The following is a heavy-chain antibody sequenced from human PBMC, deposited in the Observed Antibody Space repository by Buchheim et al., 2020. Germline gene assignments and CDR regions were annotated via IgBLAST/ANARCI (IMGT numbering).Heavy chain of an antibody. CDR2: IWYDGSNK. D-gene: IGHD6-19*01. CDR1: GFTFSSYG. CDR3: AKQASSGWYTEYFQH. J-gene: IGHJ1*01. V-gene: IGHV3-33*06. Sequence: QVQLVESGGGVVQPGRSLRLSCAASGFTFSSYGMHWVRQAPGKGLEWVAVIWYDGSNKYYADSVKGRFTISRENSKNTLYLQMNSLRAEDTAVYYCAKQASSGWYTEYFQHWGQGTL.